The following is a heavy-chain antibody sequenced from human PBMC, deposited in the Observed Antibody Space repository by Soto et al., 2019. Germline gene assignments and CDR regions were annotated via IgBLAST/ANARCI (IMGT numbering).Heavy chain of an antibody. J-gene: IGHJ6*02. CDR2: INHSGST. Sequence: HVRLQQWAAGLLKPSETLAPTCAVYGGYFSRYYWSWHRQPPGKGLEGIVEINHSGSTNYNPSLESRVTISVDTSTNQCSLKLSSVTAADTAVYYGARYSPDSSCGMDVWGQGTTVPVSS. D-gene: IGHD5-18*01. CDR3: ARYSPDSSCGMDV. V-gene: IGHV4-34*01. CDR1: GGYFSRYY.